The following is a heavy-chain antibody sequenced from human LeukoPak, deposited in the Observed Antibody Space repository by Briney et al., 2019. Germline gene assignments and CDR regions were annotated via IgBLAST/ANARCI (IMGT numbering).Heavy chain of an antibody. D-gene: IGHD3-9*01. CDR1: GGSISSYY. J-gene: IGHJ6*03. Sequence: SETLSLTCTVSGGSISSYYWSWIRQPAGKGLEWIGRIYISGSTNYNPSFKSRVTMSVDTSKNQFSLKLSSVTAADTAVYYCARDLYYDILTGYRLGVYYYYMDVWGKGTTVTISS. CDR3: ARDLYYDILTGYRLGVYYYYMDV. V-gene: IGHV4-4*07. CDR2: IYISGST.